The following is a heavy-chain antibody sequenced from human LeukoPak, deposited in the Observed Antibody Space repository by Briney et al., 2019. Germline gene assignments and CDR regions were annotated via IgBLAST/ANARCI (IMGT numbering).Heavy chain of an antibody. CDR3: ARVAVSGPSGWFDS. CDR2: ISSTSAYI. Sequence: GGSLSLSCAGSGFALKRYSLIWVREARGKGLEWGLSISSTSAYIQYADSLKGRYTITRDNDNNVMYLEMNSLGAEDTATDYCARVAVSGPSGWFDSWGQGTLVIVSS. V-gene: IGHV3-21*01. CDR1: GFALKRYS. J-gene: IGHJ5*01. D-gene: IGHD2-8*02.